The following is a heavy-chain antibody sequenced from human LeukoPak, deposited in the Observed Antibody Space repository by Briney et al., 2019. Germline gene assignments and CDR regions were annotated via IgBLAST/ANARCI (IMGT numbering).Heavy chain of an antibody. V-gene: IGHV3-21*01. CDR1: GFTFSSYS. J-gene: IGHJ3*02. CDR2: ISSSSSYI. Sequence: GGSLRLSCAASGFTFSSYSVNWVRQAPGKGLEWVSSISSSSSYIYYADSVKGRFTISRDNAKNSLYLQMNSLRAEDTAVYYCASYSAYGSDAFDIWGQGTLVTVSS. CDR3: ASYSAYGSDAFDI. D-gene: IGHD2-15*01.